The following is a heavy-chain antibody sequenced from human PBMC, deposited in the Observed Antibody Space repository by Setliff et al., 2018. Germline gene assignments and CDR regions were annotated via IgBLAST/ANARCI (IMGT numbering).Heavy chain of an antibody. CDR3: ATSTIITYYFDY. Sequence: GGSLRLSCAASGFTFSNYAMNWVRQAPGQGLEWVSGIRGRGGSTYYIDSVRGRFTISRDNSRNTLYLQMKSLRAEDTGIYYCATSTIITYYFDYWGHGTLVTVSS. D-gene: IGHD4-4*01. CDR2: IRGRGGST. J-gene: IGHJ4*01. V-gene: IGHV3-23*01. CDR1: GFTFSNYA.